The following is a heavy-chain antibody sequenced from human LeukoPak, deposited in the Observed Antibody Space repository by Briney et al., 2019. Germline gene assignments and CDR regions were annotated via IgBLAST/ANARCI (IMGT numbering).Heavy chain of an antibody. Sequence: GGSLRLSCAASGFTFSDYYMAWIRQAPGKGLEWVSYISRSVSTIHYADSVKGRFTISRDNSKSTLYLQMNSLRAEDTAVYYCAKGVTYYYDSSGSLDYWGQGTLVTVSS. J-gene: IGHJ4*02. CDR2: ISRSVSTI. CDR1: GFTFSDYY. V-gene: IGHV3-11*04. D-gene: IGHD3-22*01. CDR3: AKGVTYYYDSSGSLDY.